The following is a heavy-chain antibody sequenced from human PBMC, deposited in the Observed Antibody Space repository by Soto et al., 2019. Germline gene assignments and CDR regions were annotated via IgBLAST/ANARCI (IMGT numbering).Heavy chain of an antibody. V-gene: IGHV4-59*01. CDR2: IYYSGST. D-gene: IGHD2-15*01. Sequence: QVQLQESGPGLVKPSETLSLTCTVSGGSISSYYWSWIRQPPGKGLEWIGYIYYSGSTNYNPSLKSRVTLSVDTSKNQFSLKLSSVTAADTAVYYCAIGYPNCSGGSCYMNYFQHWGQGTLVTVSS. J-gene: IGHJ1*01. CDR1: GGSISSYY. CDR3: AIGYPNCSGGSCYMNYFQH.